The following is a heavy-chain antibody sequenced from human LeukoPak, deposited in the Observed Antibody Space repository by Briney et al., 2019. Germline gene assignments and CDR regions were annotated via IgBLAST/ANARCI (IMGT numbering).Heavy chain of an antibody. V-gene: IGHV1-69*01. Sequence: VASVKVSCKASGGTFSSYAISWVRQAPGQGLEWMGGIIPIFGTANYAQKFQGRVTITADESTSTAYMELSSLRSDDTAVYYCAVQVAGTVYWGQETLVTVSS. CDR2: IIPIFGTA. CDR3: AVQVAGTVY. D-gene: IGHD6-19*01. CDR1: GGTFSSYA. J-gene: IGHJ4*02.